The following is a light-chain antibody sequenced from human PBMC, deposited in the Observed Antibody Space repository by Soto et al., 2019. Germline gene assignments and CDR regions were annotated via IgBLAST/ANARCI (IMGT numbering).Light chain of an antibody. J-gene: IGKJ4*01. CDR2: DVS. V-gene: IGKV1-33*01. CDR3: QQYDKQPLT. CDR1: QDISNF. Sequence: DIQMTQSPSSLSASVGDRVTITCQASQDISNFLNWYHQTPGKAPRLLIYDVSSLQPGVASRFSGSGSGTDFSLTINSLQPEDIGTFYCQQYDKQPLTFGGATKVDIK.